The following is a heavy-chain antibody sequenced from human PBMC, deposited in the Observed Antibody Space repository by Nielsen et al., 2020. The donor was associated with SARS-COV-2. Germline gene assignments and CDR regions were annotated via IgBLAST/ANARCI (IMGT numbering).Heavy chain of an antibody. CDR1: GFTFSSYG. Sequence: GESLKISCAASGFTFSSYGMHWVRRAPGKGLEWVAVIWYDGSNKYYADSVKGRFTISRDNSKNTLYLQMNSLRAEDTAVYYCARDLRTMIVVVTYAFDIWGQGTMVTVSS. D-gene: IGHD3-22*01. CDR3: ARDLRTMIVVVTYAFDI. J-gene: IGHJ3*02. V-gene: IGHV3-33*01. CDR2: IWYDGSNK.